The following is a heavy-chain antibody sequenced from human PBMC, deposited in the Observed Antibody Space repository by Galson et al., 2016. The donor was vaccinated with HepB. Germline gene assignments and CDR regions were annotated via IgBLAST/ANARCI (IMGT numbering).Heavy chain of an antibody. D-gene: IGHD3-10*01. CDR2: ISSSSSYI. V-gene: IGHV3-21*01. J-gene: IGHJ4*02. Sequence: SLRLSCAASGFTFSDHYMEWVRQAPGKGLEWVSSISSSSSYIYYADLVKGRFTISRDNAKNSLYLQMNSLRAEDTAVYYCAGVNYYGSGREMHDYWGQGTLVTVSS. CDR1: GFTFSDHY. CDR3: AGVNYYGSGREMHDY.